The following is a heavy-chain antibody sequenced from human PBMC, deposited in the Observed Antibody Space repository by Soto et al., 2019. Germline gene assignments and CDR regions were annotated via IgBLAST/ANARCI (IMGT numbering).Heavy chain of an antibody. Sequence: GGSLRLSCAASGFTFSDYYMSWIRQAPGKGLEWVSYISSSGSTIYYADSVKGRFTISRDNAKNSLYLQMNSLRAEDTAVYYCARVGIMITFGGVADAFDDWGLGTRVTVSS. CDR2: ISSSGSTI. D-gene: IGHD3-16*01. J-gene: IGHJ4*02. CDR1: GFTFSDYY. V-gene: IGHV3-11*01. CDR3: ARVGIMITFGGVADAFDD.